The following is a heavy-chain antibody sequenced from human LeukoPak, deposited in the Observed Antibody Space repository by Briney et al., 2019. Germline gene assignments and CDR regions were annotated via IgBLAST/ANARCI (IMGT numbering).Heavy chain of an antibody. Sequence: GGSLRLSCAASGFTFSSSGMHWVRQAPGKGLEWVAVIWSDGSDTHYADSVKGRFTIPRDNSKNTLFLQMNSLRAEDTAVYYCARDRGSRWYGPIDYWGQGTLVTVSS. V-gene: IGHV3-33*01. D-gene: IGHD6-13*01. CDR1: GFTFSSSG. J-gene: IGHJ4*02. CDR3: ARDRGSRWYGPIDY. CDR2: IWSDGSDT.